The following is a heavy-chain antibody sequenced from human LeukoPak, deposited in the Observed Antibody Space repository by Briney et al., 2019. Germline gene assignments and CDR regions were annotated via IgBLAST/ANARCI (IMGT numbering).Heavy chain of an antibody. V-gene: IGHV3-23*01. CDR3: AKDGGSYYGFDY. D-gene: IGHD1-26*01. J-gene: IGHJ4*02. CDR1: EFTFSRYA. CDR2: ISGSGGST. Sequence: GGSLRLSCAASEFTFSRYAMSWVRQAPEKGLEWVSGISGSGGSTYYADSVKGRFTISRDNSKNTLYLQMNSLRAEDTAVYYCAKDGGSYYGFDYWGQGTLVTVSS.